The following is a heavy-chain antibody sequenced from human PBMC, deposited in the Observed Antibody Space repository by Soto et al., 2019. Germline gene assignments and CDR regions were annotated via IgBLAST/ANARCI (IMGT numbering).Heavy chain of an antibody. V-gene: IGHV4-39*01. CDR1: GGSVTNNSYY. J-gene: IGHJ4*02. D-gene: IGHD4-17*01. CDR3: VSQRTTVPTQAYFDY. CDR2: VYYRGIS. Sequence: AETLSLTCTVSGGSVTNNSYYWGWIRQSPGKGLEWIGSVYYRGISYSKSSVKSRVTISVDTSKNRFSLSMISVTASDTAVYFCVSQRTTVPTQAYFDYWGQGALVTVSS.